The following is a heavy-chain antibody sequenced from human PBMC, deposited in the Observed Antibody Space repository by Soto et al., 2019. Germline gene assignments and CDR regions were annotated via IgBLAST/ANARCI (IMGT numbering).Heavy chain of an antibody. Sequence: TLSLTCTVAGGSISSGGYYWSWIRQHPGKGLEWIGYIYYSGSTYYNPSLKSRVTISVDTSKNQFSLKLSSVTAADTAVYYCARDATNGGSYSYYYSGRDVGGQGTTVTVP. CDR1: GGSISSGGYY. CDR3: ARDATNGGSYSYYYSGRDV. CDR2: IYYSGST. J-gene: IGHJ6*02. D-gene: IGHD1-26*01. V-gene: IGHV4-31*03.